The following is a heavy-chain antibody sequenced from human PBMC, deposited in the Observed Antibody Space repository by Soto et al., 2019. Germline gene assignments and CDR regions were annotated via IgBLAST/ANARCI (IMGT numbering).Heavy chain of an antibody. CDR1: GFTFNNSY. CDR3: AATPFRGYDWSFDY. CDR2: ISGSGATI. V-gene: IGHV3-11*01. Sequence: QVHLVESGGGLVKPGGSLRLSCAASGFTFNNSYINWVRQTPGKGLEWVSYISGSGATIYYADSVRGRFTISRDNAKNSVSLQMNSLRAEDTAVYYCAATPFRGYDWSFDYWGQGTLVTVSS. D-gene: IGHD5-12*01. J-gene: IGHJ4*02.